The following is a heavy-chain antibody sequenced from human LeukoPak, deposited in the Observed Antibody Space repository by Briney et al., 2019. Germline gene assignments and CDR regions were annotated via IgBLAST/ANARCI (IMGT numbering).Heavy chain of an antibody. V-gene: IGHV3-53*01. CDR2: IYSGGST. Sequence: TGGSLRLSCAASGFTVSSNYMSWVRQAPGKGLEWVSVIYSGGSTYYADSVKGRFTISRDNSKNTLYLQMNSLRAEDTAVYYCARAPYDINGYRTLPFDYWGQGALVTVSS. D-gene: IGHD3-22*01. J-gene: IGHJ4*02. CDR1: GFTVSSNY. CDR3: ARAPYDINGYRTLPFDY.